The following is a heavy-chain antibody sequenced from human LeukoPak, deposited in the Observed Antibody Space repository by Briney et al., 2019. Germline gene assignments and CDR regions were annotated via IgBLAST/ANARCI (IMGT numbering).Heavy chain of an antibody. CDR2: ISGSGGST. J-gene: IGHJ5*02. V-gene: IGHV3-23*01. CDR1: GFTFSSYA. CDR3: AKDPGLLWFGELFIPWFDP. D-gene: IGHD3-10*01. Sequence: GGSLRLSCAASGFTFSSYAMSWVRQAPGKGLEWVSAISGSGGSTYYADSVKGRFTISRDNSKNTLYLQMNSLRAEDTAVYYCAKDPGLLWFGELFIPWFDPWGQGTLVTVSS.